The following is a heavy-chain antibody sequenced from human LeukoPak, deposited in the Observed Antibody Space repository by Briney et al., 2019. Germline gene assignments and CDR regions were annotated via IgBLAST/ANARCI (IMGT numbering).Heavy chain of an antibody. J-gene: IGHJ4*02. CDR3: ATARTLRVTTSFDY. D-gene: IGHD4-17*01. CDR1: GFTFSNYA. CDR2: ISGSGGST. Sequence: PGGSLRLSCAASGFTFSNYAMNWVRQAPGKGLEWVSGISGSGGSTFYADSVKGRFTISRDNSKDTLYLQVNSLRAEDTAVYYCATARTLRVTTSFDYWGQGTLVIVSS. V-gene: IGHV3-23*01.